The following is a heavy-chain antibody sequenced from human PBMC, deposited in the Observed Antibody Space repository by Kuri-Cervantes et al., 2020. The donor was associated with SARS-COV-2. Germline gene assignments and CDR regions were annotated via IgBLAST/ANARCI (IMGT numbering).Heavy chain of an antibody. CDR2: IYPGDSDT. CDR3: ARRAYGEQVDYYYMDV. J-gene: IGHJ6*03. Sequence: KVSCKGSGYSFTTYWIVWVRQMPGKGLEWMGIIYPGDSDTRYSPSFQGQVTISADKSISTAFLQWSSLKASDTAIYYCARRAYGEQVDYYYMDVWGKGTTVTVSS. V-gene: IGHV5-51*01. CDR1: GYSFTTYW. D-gene: IGHD4-17*01.